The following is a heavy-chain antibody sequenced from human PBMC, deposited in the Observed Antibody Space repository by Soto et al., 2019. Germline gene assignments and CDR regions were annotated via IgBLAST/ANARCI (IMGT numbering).Heavy chain of an antibody. J-gene: IGHJ4*02. Sequence: GASVKVSCKASGGTFSSYAISWVRQAPGQGLEWMGGIIPIFGTANYAQKFQGRVTITADESTSTAYMELSSLRSEDTAVYYCARVIMIFGVANLGSYFDYWGQGTRVTVSS. V-gene: IGHV1-69*13. CDR2: IIPIFGTA. CDR1: GGTFSSYA. CDR3: ARVIMIFGVANLGSYFDY. D-gene: IGHD3-3*01.